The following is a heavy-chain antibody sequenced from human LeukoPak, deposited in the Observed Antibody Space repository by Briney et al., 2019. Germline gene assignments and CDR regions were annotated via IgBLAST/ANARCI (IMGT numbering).Heavy chain of an antibody. CDR1: GGTFSSYA. Sequence: ASVKVSCKASGGTFSSYAISWVRQAPGQGLEWMGRIIPILGIANYAQKFQGRVTITADKSTSTAYMELSSLRSEDTAVYYCARDELRYSGSYGYWGQGTLVTVSS. CDR2: IIPILGIA. D-gene: IGHD1-26*01. J-gene: IGHJ4*02. V-gene: IGHV1-69*04. CDR3: ARDELRYSGSYGY.